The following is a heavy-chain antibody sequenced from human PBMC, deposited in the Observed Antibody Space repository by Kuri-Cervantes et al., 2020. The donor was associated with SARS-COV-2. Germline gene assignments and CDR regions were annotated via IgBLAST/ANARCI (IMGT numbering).Heavy chain of an antibody. CDR1: GFTFSSYG. J-gene: IGHJ6*03. CDR3: ARDGVADYYYYYYMDV. Sequence: GESLKISCAASGFTFSSYGMHWVRQAPGKGLEWVAVIWYDGSNKYYADSVKGRFTISRDNSKNTLYLQMNSLRAEDTAVYYCARDGVADYYYYYYMDVWGKGTTVTVSS. V-gene: IGHV3-33*01. D-gene: IGHD2-15*01. CDR2: IWYDGSNK.